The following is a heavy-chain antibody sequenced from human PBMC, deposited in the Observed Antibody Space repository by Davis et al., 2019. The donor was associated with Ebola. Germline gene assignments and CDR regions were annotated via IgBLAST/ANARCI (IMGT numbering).Heavy chain of an antibody. V-gene: IGHV1-46*01. D-gene: IGHD3-10*01. CDR3: ARDTYYYGSGSYMYGMDV. J-gene: IGHJ6*04. Sequence: AASVKVSCKASGYTFTSYYMHWVRQAPGQGLEWMGIINPSGGSTSYAQKFQGRVTMTRDTSTSTVYMELSSLRSEDTAVYYCARDTYYYGSGSYMYGMDVWGKGTTVTVSS. CDR2: INPSGGST. CDR1: GYTFTSYY.